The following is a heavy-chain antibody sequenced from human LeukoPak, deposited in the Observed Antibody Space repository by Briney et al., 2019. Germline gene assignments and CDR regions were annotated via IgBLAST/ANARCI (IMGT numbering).Heavy chain of an antibody. V-gene: IGHV3-23*01. D-gene: IGHD2-15*01. CDR2: ISGSGGST. J-gene: IGHJ6*02. CDR1: GFTFSSYA. Sequence: GGSLRLSCAASGFTFSSYAMSWVRQAPGKGLEWVSAISGSGGSTYYADPVKGRFTISRDNSKNTLYPQMNSLRAEDTAVYYCANVPATDYYYYGMDVWGQGTTVTVSS. CDR3: ANVPATDYYYYGMDV.